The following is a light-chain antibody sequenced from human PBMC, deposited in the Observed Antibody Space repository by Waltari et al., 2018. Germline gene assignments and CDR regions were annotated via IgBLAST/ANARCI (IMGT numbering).Light chain of an antibody. CDR1: QSVFYSSNNKNY. V-gene: IGKV4-1*01. CDR3: QQYYNTLALT. J-gene: IGKJ4*01. CDR2: WAS. Sequence: DIVMTQSPASLTVSLGERATINCKSSQSVFYSSNNKNYLAWYQQKPGQPPKLLIYWASIRKSGVPDRFSGSGSGTDFTLTISSLQTEDVAVYYCQQYYNTLALTFGGGTKVEI.